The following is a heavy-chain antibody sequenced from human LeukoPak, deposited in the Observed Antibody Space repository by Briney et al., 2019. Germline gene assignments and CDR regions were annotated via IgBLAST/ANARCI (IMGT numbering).Heavy chain of an antibody. D-gene: IGHD2-2*01. J-gene: IGHJ5*02. V-gene: IGHV3-23*01. CDR2: ISGSGGST. Sequence: GGSLRLSCAASGFTFSSYAMSWVRQAPGKGLEWVSAISGSGGSTYYADSVKGRFTISRDNSKNTLYLQMNSLRAEDTAVYYCAKDRDCSSTSCPHPTLLNWFDPWGQGTLVTVSS. CDR1: GFTFSSYA. CDR3: AKDRDCSSTSCPHPTLLNWFDP.